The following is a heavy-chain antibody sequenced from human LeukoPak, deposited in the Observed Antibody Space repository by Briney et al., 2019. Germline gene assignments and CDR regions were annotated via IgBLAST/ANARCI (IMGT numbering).Heavy chain of an antibody. CDR3: WHGGYESGLEY. J-gene: IGHJ4*02. D-gene: IGHD5-12*01. Sequence: PSGTLSLTCGVSGVSITSGNWWSWVRQPPGKGLEWIGEIYHSGSINYNPSLKSRVTISVDKSKNQFSLKLNSVTAADTAVYYCWHGGYESGLEYWGQGTLVTVSS. CDR1: GVSITSGNW. V-gene: IGHV4-4*02. CDR2: IYHSGSI.